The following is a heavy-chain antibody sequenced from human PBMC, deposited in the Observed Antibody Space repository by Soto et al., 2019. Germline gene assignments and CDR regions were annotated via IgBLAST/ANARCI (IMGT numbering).Heavy chain of an antibody. Sequence: EVQLLESGGALVQPGGSLRLSCEAFGFTFTDHAMGWVRQAPGKGLEWVSLISASAGTTYYADSVRGRFTVSRDNAKSTLYLQMNSLRGEDKALYFCAEDVSGAVTPYFDSWGQGSQVTVSS. J-gene: IGHJ4*02. CDR1: GFTFTDHA. CDR3: AEDVSGAVTPYFDS. CDR2: ISASAGTT. D-gene: IGHD2-15*01. V-gene: IGHV3-23*01.